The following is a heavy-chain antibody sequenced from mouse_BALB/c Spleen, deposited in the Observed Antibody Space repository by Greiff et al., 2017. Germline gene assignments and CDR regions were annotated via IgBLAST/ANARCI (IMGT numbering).Heavy chain of an antibody. Sequence: EVMLVESGGDLVKPGGSLKLSCAASGFTFSSYGMSWVRQTPDKRLEWVATISSGGSYTYYPDSVKGRFTISRDNAKNTLYLQMSSLKSEDTAMYYCARRGITTVVADYWGQGTTLTVSS. CDR1: GFTFSSYG. CDR2: ISSGGSYT. CDR3: ARRGITTVVADY. J-gene: IGHJ2*01. V-gene: IGHV5-6*02. D-gene: IGHD1-1*01.